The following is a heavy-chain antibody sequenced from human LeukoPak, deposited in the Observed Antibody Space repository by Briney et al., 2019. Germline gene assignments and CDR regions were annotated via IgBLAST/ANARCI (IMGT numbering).Heavy chain of an antibody. Sequence: AGSLRLSCAASGFTFSDYYMSWIRQAPGKGLEWVSYISSSGSTIYYADSVKGPFTISRDNAKNSLYLQMNSLRAEDTAVYYCGSITMVRGVIGYWGQGTLVTVSS. D-gene: IGHD3-10*01. CDR1: GFTFSDYY. CDR3: GSITMVRGVIGY. V-gene: IGHV3-11*01. J-gene: IGHJ4*02. CDR2: ISSSGSTI.